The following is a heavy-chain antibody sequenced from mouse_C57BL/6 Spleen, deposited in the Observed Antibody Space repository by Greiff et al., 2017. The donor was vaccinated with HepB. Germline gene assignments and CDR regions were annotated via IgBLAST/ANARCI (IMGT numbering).Heavy chain of an antibody. V-gene: IGHV1-72*01. D-gene: IGHD2-10*02. CDR2: IDTNSGGT. J-gene: IGHJ4*01. CDR3: AVWSYYAMAY. CDR1: GYTFTSYW. Sequence: QVQLQQPGAELVKPGASVKLSCKASGYTFTSYWMHWVNQSPGRGLEGIGRIDTNSGGTKYNEKFKSKATLTVDKPSSTAYMQLSSLTSEDSAVYYCAVWSYYAMAYWGQGTSVTVSS.